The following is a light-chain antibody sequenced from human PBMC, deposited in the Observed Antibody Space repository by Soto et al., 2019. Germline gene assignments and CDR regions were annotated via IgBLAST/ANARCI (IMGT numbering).Light chain of an antibody. V-gene: IGKV3-15*01. J-gene: IGKJ1*01. CDR3: QQYNNWPPTWT. CDR1: QSVSSY. CDR2: GAS. Sequence: EIVLTQSPATLSLSPGERATLSCRASQSVSSYLLWYQQKPGQTPRLLIYGASTRATGIPARFSGSGSGTEFTLTISSLQSEDFAVYYCQQYNNWPPTWTSGQGTKVDIK.